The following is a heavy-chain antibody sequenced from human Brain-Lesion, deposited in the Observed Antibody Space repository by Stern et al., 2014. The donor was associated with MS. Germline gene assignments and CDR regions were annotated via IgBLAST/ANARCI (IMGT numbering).Heavy chain of an antibody. Sequence: QVQLQESGPGLVKPSQTLSLSCTVSGGSISSGGYYWSWIRQPAGKGLEWIGRIFNSGSTSYNPSPKSRVTISIDTSQNQFSLRLNSMTAADTAVYYCARGRVVPGFQYYATDVWGQGTTVIVSS. CDR2: IFNSGST. CDR1: GGSISSGGYY. J-gene: IGHJ6*02. CDR3: ARGRVVPGFQYYATDV. D-gene: IGHD2-2*01. V-gene: IGHV4-61*02.